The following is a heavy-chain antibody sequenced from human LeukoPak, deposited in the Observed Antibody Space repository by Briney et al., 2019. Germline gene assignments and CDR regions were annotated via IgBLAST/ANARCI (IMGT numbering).Heavy chain of an antibody. D-gene: IGHD3-22*01. CDR1: GYTFTSYG. CDR2: ISAYNGNT. Sequence: ASVKVSCKASGYTFTSYGISWVRQAPGQRLEWMGWISAYNGNTNYAQKLQGRVTMTTDTSTSTAYMELRSLRSDDTAVYYCARAHYYDSTRGRYAFDIWGQGTVVTVSS. CDR3: ARAHYYDSTRGRYAFDI. J-gene: IGHJ3*02. V-gene: IGHV1-18*01.